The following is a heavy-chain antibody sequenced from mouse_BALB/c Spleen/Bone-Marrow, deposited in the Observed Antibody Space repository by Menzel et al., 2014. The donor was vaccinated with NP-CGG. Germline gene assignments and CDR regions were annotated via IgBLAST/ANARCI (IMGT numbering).Heavy chain of an antibody. CDR2: ISSGGGST. V-gene: IGHV5-12-1*01. CDR3: AREVLRDYFDY. D-gene: IGHD1-1*01. Sequence: EVHLVESGGGLVKPGGSLKLSCAASGFAFSSYDMSWVRQTPEKRLEWVAYISSGGGSTYYPDTVKGRFTISRDNAKNTLYLQMSSLKSEDTAMYYCAREVLRDYFDYWGQAPLSQSPQ. CDR1: GFAFSSYD. J-gene: IGHJ2*01.